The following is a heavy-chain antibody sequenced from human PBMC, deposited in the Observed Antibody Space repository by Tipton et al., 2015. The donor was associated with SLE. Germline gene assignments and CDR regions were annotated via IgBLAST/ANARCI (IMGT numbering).Heavy chain of an antibody. J-gene: IGHJ6*02. Sequence: QLVQSGAEVEKPGASVRVSCKASGYSFTRYDINWVRQATGQGLEWMGWMNPDSGNTGYAQKFEGRVSMTRDTSMSTAYMEVSSWRAEAPAVFYGARGRVIGTSPFGLDVWAKGPRSPCP. CDR1: GYSFTRYD. V-gene: IGHV1-8*01. CDR2: MNPDSGNT. CDR3: ARGRVIGTSPFGLDV. D-gene: IGHD2/OR15-2a*01.